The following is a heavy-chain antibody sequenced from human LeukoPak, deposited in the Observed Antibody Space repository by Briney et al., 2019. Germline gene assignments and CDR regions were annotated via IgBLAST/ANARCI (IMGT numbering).Heavy chain of an antibody. J-gene: IGHJ4*02. CDR3: ARDQEGASNFDY. CDR1: GFTFSSYW. D-gene: IGHD1-26*01. Sequence: GGSLRLSCAASGFTFSSYWMHWVRQAPGKGLVWVSRINSDGSSTSYADSVKGRFTISRDNAKNTLYLQMNSLRAGDTAVYYCARDQEGASNFDYWGQGTLVTVSS. V-gene: IGHV3-74*01. CDR2: INSDGSST.